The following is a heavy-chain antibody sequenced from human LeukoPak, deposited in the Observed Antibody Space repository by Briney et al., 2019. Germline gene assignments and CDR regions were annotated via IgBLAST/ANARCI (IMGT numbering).Heavy chain of an antibody. CDR1: GGTFSSYA. V-gene: IGHV1-69*06. Sequence: SVKVSCTASGGTFSSYAISWVRQAPGQGLEWMGGIIPIFGTANYAQKFQGRVTITADKSTSTAYMELSSLRSEDTAVYYCARGLGELSFDLCYWGQGTLVTVSS. D-gene: IGHD3-16*02. CDR3: ARGLGELSFDLCY. CDR2: IIPIFGTA. J-gene: IGHJ4*02.